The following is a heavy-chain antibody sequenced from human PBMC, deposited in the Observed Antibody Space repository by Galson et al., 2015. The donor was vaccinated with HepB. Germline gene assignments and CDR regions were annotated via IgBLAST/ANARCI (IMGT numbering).Heavy chain of an antibody. V-gene: IGHV3-23*01. CDR3: AKGIRPHSSSFFGMDV. CDR1: GFFFSSYA. Sequence: SLRLSCAASGFFFSSYAMSWVRQAPGKGLEWVSALSGGGDSTYYADSVKGRFTVSRDNSKNTLYLQMNSLRADDTAVYYCAKGIRPHSSSFFGMDVWGQGTTVTVSS. J-gene: IGHJ6*02. CDR2: LSGGGDST. D-gene: IGHD6-6*01.